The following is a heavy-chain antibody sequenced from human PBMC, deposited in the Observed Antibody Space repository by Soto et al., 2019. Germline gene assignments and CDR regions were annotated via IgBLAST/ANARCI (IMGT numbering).Heavy chain of an antibody. CDR2: ISYDGSNK. D-gene: IGHD1-26*01. CDR3: AAQGRYEDQGFDY. CDR1: GFTFSSYG. Sequence: GGSLRLSCAASGFTFSSYGMHWVRQAPGKGLEWVAVISYDGSNKYYADSGKGRFTISRENSKNTLYLQMNSLRAEDTAVYYCAAQGRYEDQGFDYWGQGTLVTVSS. V-gene: IGHV3-30*03. J-gene: IGHJ4*02.